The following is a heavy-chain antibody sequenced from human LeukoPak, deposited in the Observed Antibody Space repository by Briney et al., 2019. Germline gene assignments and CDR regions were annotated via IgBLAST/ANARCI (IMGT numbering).Heavy chain of an antibody. Sequence: SETLSLTCAVYGGSFSGYYWSWIRQPPGKGLEWIGEINHSGSTNYNPSLKSRGTISVDTSKNQFSLKLSSVTAADTAVYYCARGAQLRFLEWLLGDYFDYWGQGTLVTVSS. D-gene: IGHD3-3*01. CDR3: ARGAQLRFLEWLLGDYFDY. CDR1: GGSFSGYY. CDR2: INHSGST. J-gene: IGHJ4*02. V-gene: IGHV4-34*01.